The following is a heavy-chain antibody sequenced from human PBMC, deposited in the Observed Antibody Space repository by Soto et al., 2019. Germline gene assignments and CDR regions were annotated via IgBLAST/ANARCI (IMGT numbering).Heavy chain of an antibody. V-gene: IGHV2-70*01. CDR3: ARLTMVRGAAPFDY. CDR2: IDWDDDK. CDR1: GFSLSTSGMC. Sequence: SGPTLVNPTQTLTLTCTFSGFSLSTSGMCVSWIRQPPGKALEWLALIDWDDDKYYSTSLKTRLTISKDTSKNQVVLTMTNMDPVDTATYYCARLTMVRGAAPFDYWGQGTLVTVSS. J-gene: IGHJ4*02. D-gene: IGHD3-10*01.